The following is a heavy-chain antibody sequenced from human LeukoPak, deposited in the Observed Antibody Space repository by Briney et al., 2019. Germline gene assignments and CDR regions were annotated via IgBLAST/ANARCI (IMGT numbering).Heavy chain of an antibody. Sequence: PGGSLRLSCGASGFIFDDYGMAWVRQAPGKGLEWVAGMNWNGDSRGYADSVKGRFTISRDNAKNSLQLQMSSLRPEDTAFYYCARVTGYYFYIDLWGNGTTVTVSS. CDR3: ARVTGYYFYIDL. V-gene: IGHV3-20*04. CDR1: GFIFDDYG. J-gene: IGHJ6*03. CDR2: MNWNGDSR.